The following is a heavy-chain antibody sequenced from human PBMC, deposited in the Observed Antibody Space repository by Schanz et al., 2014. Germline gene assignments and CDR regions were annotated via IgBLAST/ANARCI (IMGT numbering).Heavy chain of an antibody. V-gene: IGHV3-33*02. CDR1: GFTFSRCG. J-gene: IGHJ4*02. CDR2: IWFDGSNK. Sequence: QVQLVESGGGVVQPGRSLRLSCAASGFTFSRCGMHWVRQTPAKGLEWVAIIWFDGSNKYYADSVKGRFTISRDNSRNTLFLQMNSLRAEDTAVYYCVKDLGTATREGWAFASWGQGTLGTVSS. CDR3: VKDLGTATREGWAFAS. D-gene: IGHD1-7*01.